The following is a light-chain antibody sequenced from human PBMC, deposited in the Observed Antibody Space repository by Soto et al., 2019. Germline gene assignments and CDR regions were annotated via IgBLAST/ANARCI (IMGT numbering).Light chain of an antibody. Sequence: QSVLTQPPSASATPGQRVTISCTGSSSNIGAGYHVHWYQQLPGAAPKLLIFGDSNRPSGVPDRFSGSKSGTSASLAITGLQADDEADYYCQSSDSRLSGSDVFGTGTKLTVL. V-gene: IGLV1-40*01. CDR2: GDS. CDR1: SSNIGAGYH. CDR3: QSSDSRLSGSDV. J-gene: IGLJ1*01.